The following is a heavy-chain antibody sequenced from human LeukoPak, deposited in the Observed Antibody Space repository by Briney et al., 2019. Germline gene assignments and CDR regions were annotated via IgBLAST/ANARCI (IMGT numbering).Heavy chain of an antibody. V-gene: IGHV3-23*01. CDR1: GFTYSNYA. Sequence: GGSLRLSCAASGFTYSNYAMTWVRQAPGKGLEWVSTSESGGAAYYADSVKGRFAISRDNSKNTLFLHMNSLRAEDTAVYFCAKDLVVVTPSGILGIWGQGTRVTVSS. D-gene: IGHD2-21*02. J-gene: IGHJ3*02. CDR3: AKDLVVVTPSGILGI. CDR2: SESGGAA.